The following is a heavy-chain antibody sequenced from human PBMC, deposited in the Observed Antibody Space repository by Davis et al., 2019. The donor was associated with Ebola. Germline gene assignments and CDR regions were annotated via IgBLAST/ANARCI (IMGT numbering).Heavy chain of an antibody. V-gene: IGHV3-49*04. Sequence: GESLKISCAVSGFTFSNYNMTWVRQTPRKGLEWVGFIRNKAYGGTTEYAASVKGRFTISRDDSGNIAYLQMNSLKIEDTAVYYCARESGGGIDYWGQGTLVTVSS. D-gene: IGHD1-26*01. J-gene: IGHJ4*02. CDR1: GFTFSNYN. CDR2: IRNKAYGGTT. CDR3: ARESGGGIDY.